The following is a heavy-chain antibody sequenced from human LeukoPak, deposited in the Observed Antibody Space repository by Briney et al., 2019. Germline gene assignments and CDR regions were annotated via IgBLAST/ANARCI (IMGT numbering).Heavy chain of an antibody. J-gene: IGHJ4*02. CDR1: GGTFSSYA. D-gene: IGHD5-24*01. V-gene: IGHV1-69*13. CDR2: IIPIFGTA. Sequence: GASVKVSCKASGGTFSSYAISWVRQAPGQGLEWMGGIIPIFGTANYAQKFQGRVTITADESTSTAYMELSSLRSEDTAVYYCATGNPDGYPDYWGQGTLVTVSS. CDR3: ATGNPDGYPDY.